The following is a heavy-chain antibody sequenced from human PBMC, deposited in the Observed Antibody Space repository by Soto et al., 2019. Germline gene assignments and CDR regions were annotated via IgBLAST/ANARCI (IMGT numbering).Heavy chain of an antibody. Sequence: ASVKVSCKASGYTFTSYGISWVRQAPGRGLEWMGWISAYNGNTNYAQKLQGRVTMTTDTSTSTAYMELRSLRSDHTAVYYCARETTLGLSFDYWGQGTLVTVSS. CDR1: GYTFTSYG. CDR2: ISAYNGNT. CDR3: ARETTLGLSFDY. V-gene: IGHV1-18*01. J-gene: IGHJ4*02. D-gene: IGHD1-1*01.